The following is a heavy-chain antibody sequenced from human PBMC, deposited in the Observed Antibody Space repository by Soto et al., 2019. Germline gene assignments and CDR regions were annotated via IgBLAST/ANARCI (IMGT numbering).Heavy chain of an antibody. CDR1: GYSFTSYW. Sequence: GESLKISCKGSGYSFTSYWISWVRQMPGKGLEWMGRIDPSDSYTNYSPSFQGHVTISADKSISTAYLQWSSLKASDTAMYYCARSKGYSGYDWLYYYYGMDVWGQGTTVTVSS. D-gene: IGHD5-12*01. CDR2: IDPSDSYT. J-gene: IGHJ6*02. CDR3: ARSKGYSGYDWLYYYYGMDV. V-gene: IGHV5-10-1*01.